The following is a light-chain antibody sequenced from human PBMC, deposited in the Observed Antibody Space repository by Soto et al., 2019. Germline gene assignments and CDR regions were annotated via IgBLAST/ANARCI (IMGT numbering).Light chain of an antibody. V-gene: IGKV3-15*01. Sequence: EILMTQSPATLTVSPGARATLSCKSSQSVSSNLAWYQHKPGQAPRVLIYGASPRATGIPGRFSGSGSGTVFILTISSLQSEDFGVYYCQEYNKWPWTFGRGTKVDI. CDR2: GAS. CDR3: QEYNKWPWT. CDR1: QSVSSN. J-gene: IGKJ1*01.